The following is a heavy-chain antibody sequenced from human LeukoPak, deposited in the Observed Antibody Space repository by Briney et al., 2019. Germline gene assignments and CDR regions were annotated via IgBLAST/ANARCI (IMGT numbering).Heavy chain of an antibody. CDR2: TYYRSKWYN. J-gene: IGHJ3*02. D-gene: IGHD6-25*01. CDR3: VKGSGAFDI. V-gene: IGHV6-1*01. Sequence: SQTLSLTCAISGDSVSSNSAAWNWIRQSPPRGLEWLGRTYYRSKWYNNYAVSVKSRITINPDTSKNQFSLQLNSVTPEDTAVYYCVKGSGAFDIWGQGTMVTVSS. CDR1: GDSVSSNSAA.